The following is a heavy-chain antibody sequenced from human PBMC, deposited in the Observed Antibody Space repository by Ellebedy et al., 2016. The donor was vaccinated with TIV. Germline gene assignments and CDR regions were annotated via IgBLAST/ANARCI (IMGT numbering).Heavy chain of an antibody. CDR3: VKLEPGVTGIGYNGLDV. Sequence: AASVKVSCKASGGSFGSDVISWVRQAPGQGLEWMGAIVPLFGTANYARDFEGRPTITAEESTSTVYMKLSSLRVEDTAVYYCVKLEPGVTGIGYNGLDVWGLGTMVTVSS. CDR2: IVPLFGTA. V-gene: IGHV1-69*13. D-gene: IGHD2-21*02. J-gene: IGHJ6*02. CDR1: GGSFGSDV.